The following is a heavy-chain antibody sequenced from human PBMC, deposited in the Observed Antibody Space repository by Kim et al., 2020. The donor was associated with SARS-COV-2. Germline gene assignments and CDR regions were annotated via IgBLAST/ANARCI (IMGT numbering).Heavy chain of an antibody. V-gene: IGHV4-34*01. J-gene: IGHJ4*02. CDR1: GGSFSGYY. Sequence: SETLSLTCAVYGGSFSGYYWSWIRQPPGKGLEWIGEINHSGSTNYNPSLKSRVTISVDTSKNQFSLKLSSVTAADTAVYYCARWGANLGVMATITGYFDYWGQGTLVTVSS. CDR2: INHSGST. D-gene: IGHD5-12*01. CDR3: ARWGANLGVMATITGYFDY.